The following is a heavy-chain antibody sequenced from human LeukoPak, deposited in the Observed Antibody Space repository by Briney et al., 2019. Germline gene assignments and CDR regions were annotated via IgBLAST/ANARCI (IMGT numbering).Heavy chain of an antibody. CDR3: ARDGSIAVKNWFDP. CDR1: GITFNSYG. V-gene: IGHV3-21*01. Sequence: GTLRLSCAASGITFNSYGMSWVRQAPGKGLEWVSSISSRSTDIYYGDSAKGRFTISRDNAKNSLYLQMNSLRAEDTAVYYCARDGSIAVKNWFDPWGQGTLVTVSS. J-gene: IGHJ5*02. CDR2: ISSRSTDI. D-gene: IGHD6-19*01.